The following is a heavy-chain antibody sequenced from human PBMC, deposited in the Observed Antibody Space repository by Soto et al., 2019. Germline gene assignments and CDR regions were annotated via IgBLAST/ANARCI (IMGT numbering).Heavy chain of an antibody. CDR2: IYYSGST. Sequence: QVQLQESGPGLVKPSETLSLTCTVSGGSISSYYWSWIRQPPGKGLEWIGYIYYSGSTNYNPSLKSRVTISVDTSKNQFSLKLSSVTAADTAVYYCARTSCSGGSYYYYYGMDVWGPGTTVTVSS. J-gene: IGHJ6*02. D-gene: IGHD2-15*01. CDR1: GGSISSYY. V-gene: IGHV4-59*01. CDR3: ARTSCSGGSYYYYYGMDV.